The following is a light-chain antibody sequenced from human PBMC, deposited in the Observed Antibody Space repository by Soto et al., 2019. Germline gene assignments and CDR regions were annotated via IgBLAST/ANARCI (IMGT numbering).Light chain of an antibody. CDR3: QQSYSTPWT. V-gene: IGKV1-39*01. CDR1: QSISSY. CDR2: AAS. Sequence: DIQMTQSPSSLSASVGDRVTITCRASQSISSYLNWYHQKPGQAPKLLIYAASTLQSGVPSRFSGSGSGTDFTLTIRSLQPEDFATYYCQQSYSTPWTFGQGTKVEIK. J-gene: IGKJ1*01.